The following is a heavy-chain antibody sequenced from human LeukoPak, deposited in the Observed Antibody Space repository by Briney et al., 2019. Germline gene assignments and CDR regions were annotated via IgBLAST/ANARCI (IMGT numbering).Heavy chain of an antibody. D-gene: IGHD3-3*01. CDR3: AGLPAYYDFWSGYSHYYYMDV. CDR2: IKQDGSEK. V-gene: IGHV3-7*01. J-gene: IGHJ6*03. CDR1: GFTFSSYW. Sequence: GGSLRLSCAASGFTFSSYWMSWVRQAPGKGLEWVANIKQDGSEKYYVDSVKGRFTISRDNAKNSLYLQMNSLRAEDTAVYYCAGLPAYYDFWSGYSHYYYMDVWGKGTTVTVSS.